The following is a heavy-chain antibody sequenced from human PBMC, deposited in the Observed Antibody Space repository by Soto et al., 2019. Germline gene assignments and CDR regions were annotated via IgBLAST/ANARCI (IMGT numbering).Heavy chain of an antibody. CDR1: GFTFSSYA. V-gene: IGHV3-23*01. Sequence: EVQLLESGGDLIQPGGSLRLSCAASGFTFSSYAMSWVRQAPGKGLGWVSAISSSGGSTFYADSVKVRFTISRDNSRNTLYLQMNSLRAEDTAIYYCAKYQPMTQPRPYFDYWGQGTLVTVSS. J-gene: IGHJ4*02. CDR2: ISSSGGST. CDR3: AKYQPMTQPRPYFDY. D-gene: IGHD3-22*01.